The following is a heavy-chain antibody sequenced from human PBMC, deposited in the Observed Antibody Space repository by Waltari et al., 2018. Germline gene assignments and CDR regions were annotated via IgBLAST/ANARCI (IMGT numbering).Heavy chain of an antibody. CDR2: TYSDGNT. V-gene: IGHV3-53*02. CDR3: ARDLTRFVGEAFDI. Sequence: EVQLVETGGGLIQPGGSLRLSCAASGFTLSNNYMSWVRQAPGKGLEWVSITYSDGNTYYADSVRGRFAISRDNSMNTLYLQMNSLRAEDTAVYYCARDLTRFVGEAFDIWGQGTMVTVSS. CDR1: GFTLSNNY. D-gene: IGHD2-2*01. J-gene: IGHJ3*02.